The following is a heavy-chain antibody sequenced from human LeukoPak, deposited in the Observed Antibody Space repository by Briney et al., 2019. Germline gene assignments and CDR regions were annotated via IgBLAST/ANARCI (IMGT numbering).Heavy chain of an antibody. J-gene: IGHJ4*02. Sequence: GRTLRLFCAASGFLLRDYYMRWIREAPGKGLEWGSYIRSSGSSIYYADSVKDRYTISRDNAKNSLHLQMHRQRAGDTAVYYCAKDQSLGSFGVYYFGYWGQGTLVTVSS. CDR3: AKDQSLGSFGVYYFGY. CDR1: GFLLRDYY. V-gene: IGHV3-11*04. D-gene: IGHD3-10*01. CDR2: IRSSGSSI.